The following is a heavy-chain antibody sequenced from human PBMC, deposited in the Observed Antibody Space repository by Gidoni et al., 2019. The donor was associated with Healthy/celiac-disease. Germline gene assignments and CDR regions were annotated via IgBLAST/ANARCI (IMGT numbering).Heavy chain of an antibody. Sequence: VQLVESGGGVVQPGRSLRLSCAASGFTFSSYGMHWVRQAPGKGLEWVAVIWYDGSNKYYADSVKGRFTISRDNSKNTLYLQMNSLRAEDTAVYYCARAAYGSGSYDAFDIWGQGTMVTVSS. J-gene: IGHJ3*02. CDR3: ARAAYGSGSYDAFDI. CDR2: IWYDGSNK. CDR1: GFTFSSYG. D-gene: IGHD3-10*01. V-gene: IGHV3-33*01.